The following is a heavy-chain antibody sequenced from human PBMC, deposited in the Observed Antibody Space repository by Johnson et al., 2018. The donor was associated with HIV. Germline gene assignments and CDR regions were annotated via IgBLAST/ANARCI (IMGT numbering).Heavy chain of an antibody. D-gene: IGHD2-15*01. CDR1: GFIFSSYD. V-gene: IGHV3-33*01. Sequence: QVQLVESGGGVVQPGESLRLSCAASGFIFSSYDMHWVRQAQGKGLEWVALIWYDGSNKYYADSVKGRFTISRDNSKNTLYLQMNSLRAEDTAVYYCARDDILGAFDIWGQGTMVTVSS. CDR3: ARDDILGAFDI. J-gene: IGHJ3*02. CDR2: IWYDGSNK.